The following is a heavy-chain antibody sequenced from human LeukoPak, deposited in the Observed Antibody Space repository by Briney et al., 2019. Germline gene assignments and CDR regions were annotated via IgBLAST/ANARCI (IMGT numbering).Heavy chain of an antibody. V-gene: IGHV5-51*01. D-gene: IGHD3-9*01. J-gene: IGHJ4*02. CDR3: ARRFFDGSAYFDY. CDR2: IYPDDSDT. CDR1: GYSFTNYW. Sequence: GESLKISCKASGYSFTNYWIGWVRQMPGKGLEWMGIIYPDDSDTRYSPSFQGQVTISTDKSISTACLQWSSLKASDTAMYYCARRFFDGSAYFDYWGQGTLVTVSS.